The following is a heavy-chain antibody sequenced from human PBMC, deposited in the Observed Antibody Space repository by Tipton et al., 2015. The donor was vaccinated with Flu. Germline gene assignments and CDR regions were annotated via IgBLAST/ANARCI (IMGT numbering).Heavy chain of an antibody. D-gene: IGHD1-7*01. CDR2: IDWNGGST. V-gene: IGHV3-20*04. CDR3: ARGWNYPYGMEV. Sequence: SLRLSCAASGFTFEDYGMNWVRQAPGKGLEWVSGIDWNGGSTDYADSVKGRLTISRDNAKNSLYLQMNGLRAEDTAPYYCARGWNYPYGMEVWGQGATVTVSS. J-gene: IGHJ6*02. CDR1: GFTFEDYG.